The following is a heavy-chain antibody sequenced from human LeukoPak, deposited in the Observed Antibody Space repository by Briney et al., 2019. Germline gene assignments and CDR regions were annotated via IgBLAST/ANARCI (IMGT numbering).Heavy chain of an antibody. J-gene: IGHJ3*02. CDR1: GGSISSYY. Sequence: SETLSLTCTVSGGSISSYYWSWIRQPPGKGLEWIGYIYYSGSTNYNPSLKSRVTISVDTSKNQFSLKQSSVTAADTAVYYCARPYSAIAADAFDIWGQGTMVTVSS. D-gene: IGHD6-25*01. CDR2: IYYSGST. V-gene: IGHV4-59*01. CDR3: ARPYSAIAADAFDI.